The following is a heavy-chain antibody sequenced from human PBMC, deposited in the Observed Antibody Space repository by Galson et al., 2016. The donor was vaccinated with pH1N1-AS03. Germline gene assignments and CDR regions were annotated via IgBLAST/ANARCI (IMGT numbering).Heavy chain of an antibody. CDR1: GFTFSSYS. V-gene: IGHV3-21*01. CDR2: ISSRSSDI. J-gene: IGHJ4*02. CDR3: ATNIEQRYTSKWYKFDH. D-gene: IGHD6-13*01. Sequence: SLRLSCAASGFTFSSYSVNWVRQAPGKGLEWVSSISSRSSDIYYTDSVKGRFTISRDNARRSLYLQMNSLRAEDTAVYYCATNIEQRYTSKWYKFDHRGPGTLVTVSS.